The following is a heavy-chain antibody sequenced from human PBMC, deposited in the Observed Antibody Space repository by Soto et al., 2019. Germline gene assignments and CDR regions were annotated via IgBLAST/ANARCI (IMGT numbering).Heavy chain of an antibody. CDR2: IFYSGST. J-gene: IGHJ3*02. CDR3: DRDSGTPMGPLPRDAFDI. CDR1: GGSLSSSSW. V-gene: IGHV4-4*02. D-gene: IGHD3-10*01. Sequence: PSETLSLTCAVSGGSLSSSSWWSWARQPPGKTLEWLGEIFYSGSTKYNPSLNSRVTISVDTSKNQFSLKLSPVTAADTAVYYCDRDSGTPMGPLPRDAFDIWGQGTMVT.